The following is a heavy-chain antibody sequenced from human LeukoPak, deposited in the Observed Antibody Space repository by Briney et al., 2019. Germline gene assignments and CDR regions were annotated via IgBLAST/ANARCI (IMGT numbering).Heavy chain of an antibody. CDR1: GASIISYY. CDR3: ARSEVTYYGSKNSLWPDAFDF. J-gene: IGHJ3*01. CDR2: IFNTGST. D-gene: IGHD3-10*01. Sequence: SETLSLTCTVSGASIISYYWSWIRLPPGKGLEWIGYIFNTGSTNYNPSLKSRVTISMDTSQMQFSLRVNSVTAADTAVYYCARSEVTYYGSKNSLWPDAFDFWGQGTVVTVSS. V-gene: IGHV4-4*09.